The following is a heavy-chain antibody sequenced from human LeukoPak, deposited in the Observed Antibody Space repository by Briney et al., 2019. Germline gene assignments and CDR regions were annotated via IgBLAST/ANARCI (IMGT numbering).Heavy chain of an antibody. V-gene: IGHV4-31*03. J-gene: IGHJ5*02. CDR2: IYYSGST. D-gene: IGHD3-10*01. CDR3: ARDLFGELLFDP. CDR1: GGSISSGGYY. Sequence: SQTLSLTCTVSGGSISSGGYYWSWIRQHPGEGLEWIGYIYYSGSTYYNPSLKSRVTISVDTSKNQFSLKLSSVTAADTAVYYCARDLFGELLFDPWGQGTLVTVSS.